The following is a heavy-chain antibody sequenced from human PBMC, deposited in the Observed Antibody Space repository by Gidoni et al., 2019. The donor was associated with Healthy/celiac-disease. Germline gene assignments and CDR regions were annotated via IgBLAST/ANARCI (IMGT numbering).Heavy chain of an antibody. CDR2: ISSSSRYI. V-gene: IGHV3-21*01. CDR3: ARDLGDYGELLDAFEI. Sequence: EVPLVESGGGLVKPGGSLRLSCAASGFTFSSYSMNWVRQAPGKGLEWVSSISSSSRYIYYADAVKGRFTIARDNAKNSLYLQMNSLRAEDTAVYYCARDLGDYGELLDAFEIWGQGTMVTVSS. CDR1: GFTFSSYS. J-gene: IGHJ3*02. D-gene: IGHD4-17*01.